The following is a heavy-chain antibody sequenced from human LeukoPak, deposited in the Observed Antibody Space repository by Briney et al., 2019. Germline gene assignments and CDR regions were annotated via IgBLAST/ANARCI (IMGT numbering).Heavy chain of an antibody. D-gene: IGHD6-13*01. Sequence: GGSLNISCKCSGYSFTSYWIGWVREMPGKGLECMGVIYPGDSDTRYSPSFQGQVTISVDKSISTAYLQWGSLKASDTAMYYCARRIQAAPGWRFDYWGQGTLVTVSS. V-gene: IGHV5-51*01. J-gene: IGHJ4*02. CDR2: IYPGDSDT. CDR1: GYSFTSYW. CDR3: ARRIQAAPGWRFDY.